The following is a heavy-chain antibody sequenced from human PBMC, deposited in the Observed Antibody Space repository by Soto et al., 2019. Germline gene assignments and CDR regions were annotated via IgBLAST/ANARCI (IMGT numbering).Heavy chain of an antibody. J-gene: IGHJ4*02. V-gene: IGHV4-30-2*01. CDR1: GGSICSGGYS. CDR3: ARVPDY. Sequence: SETPSLTCAVCGGSICSGGYSWTWIRQPPGKGLEWIGYIYHSASTYYNPSLKSRVTISVDRSKNQFSLKLSSVTAADTAVYNCARVPDYWGQGTLVTVSS. CDR2: IYHSAST.